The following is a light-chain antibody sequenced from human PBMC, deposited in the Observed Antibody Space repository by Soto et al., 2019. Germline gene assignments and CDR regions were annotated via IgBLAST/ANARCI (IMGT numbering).Light chain of an antibody. CDR2: EGS. CDR3: CSYAGSSTWV. J-gene: IGLJ3*02. Sequence: QSVLTQPASVSGSPGQSITISCTGTSSDVGSSNLVSWYQQHPGKAPKLMIYEGSKRPSGVSDRFSGSKTGNTASLTISGLQAEDEGDYYCCSYAGSSTWVCGGGTTLTVL. V-gene: IGLV2-23*01. CDR1: SSDVGSSNL.